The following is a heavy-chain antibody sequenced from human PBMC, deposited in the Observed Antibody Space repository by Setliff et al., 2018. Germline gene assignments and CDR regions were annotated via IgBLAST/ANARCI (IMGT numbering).Heavy chain of an antibody. Sequence: GASVKVSCKVSGYTLTELSMHWVRQAPGKGLERMGGFDPEDGETIYAQKFQGRVTMTEDTSTDTAYMELSSLRSEDTAVYYCATSVSWIQLVLYPQGHPEPFDYWGQGTLVTVSS. CDR3: ATSVSWIQLVLYPQGHPEPFDY. V-gene: IGHV1-24*01. J-gene: IGHJ4*02. CDR1: GYTLTELS. D-gene: IGHD5-18*01. CDR2: FDPEDGET.